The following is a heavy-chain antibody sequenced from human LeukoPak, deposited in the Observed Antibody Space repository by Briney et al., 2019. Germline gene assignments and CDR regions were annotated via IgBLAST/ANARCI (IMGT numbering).Heavy chain of an antibody. CDR3: AKDHYTSGWPGTIDY. CDR2: ISCDGSNK. D-gene: IGHD6-19*01. J-gene: IGHJ4*02. Sequence: GGSLRLSCAASGFTFSSYAMHWVRQAPGKGLEWVAVISCDGSNKYYADSVKGRFTISRDNSKNTLYLQMNSLRADDTAVYHCAKDHYTSGWPGTIDYWGQGSLVTVSS. CDR1: GFTFSSYA. V-gene: IGHV3-30*04.